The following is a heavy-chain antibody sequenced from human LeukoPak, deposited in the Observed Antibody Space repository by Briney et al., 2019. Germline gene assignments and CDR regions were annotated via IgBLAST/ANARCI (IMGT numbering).Heavy chain of an antibody. CDR1: GFTVSSNY. D-gene: IGHD1-26*01. J-gene: IGHJ4*02. Sequence: GGSLRLSCAASGFTVSSNYMSWVRQAPGKGLEWVSVIYSGGSTYYADSVKGRFTISRDNAKNSLYLQMNSLRVEDTAVYYCARRIVGPSSGGDYWGQGTPVTVSA. V-gene: IGHV3-53*01. CDR3: ARRIVGPSSGGDY. CDR2: IYSGGST.